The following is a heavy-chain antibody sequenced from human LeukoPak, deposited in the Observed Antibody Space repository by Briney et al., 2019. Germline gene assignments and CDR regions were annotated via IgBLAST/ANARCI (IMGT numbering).Heavy chain of an antibody. V-gene: IGHV3-7*03. CDR2: IQEGGSEN. CDR3: ASLWRDYFDY. D-gene: IGHD2-21*01. CDR1: GFTFSRFW. J-gene: IGHJ4*02. Sequence: GGSLRLSCAVSGFTFSRFWMTWLRQAPGQGLEWLADIQEGGSENHIADSVGGRLTIYRDNVRNSLYVQLKNLRAEDTAVYYCASLWRDYFDYWGQGTLVTVSS.